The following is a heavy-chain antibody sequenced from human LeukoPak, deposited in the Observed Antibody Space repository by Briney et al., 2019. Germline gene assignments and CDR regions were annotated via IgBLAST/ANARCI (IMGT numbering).Heavy chain of an antibody. CDR2: IYHSGST. J-gene: IGHJ6*03. V-gene: IGHV4-4*02. Sequence: PSETLSLTCDVSGASISSGNWWSWVRQPPGKGLEWIGDIYHSGSTNYNPSLKSRVTISVDTSKNQFSLKLSSVTAADTAVYYCARGTYYDFWSGDPYYYYYMDVWGKGTTVTVSS. CDR1: GASISSGNW. D-gene: IGHD3-3*01. CDR3: ARGTYYDFWSGDPYYYYYMDV.